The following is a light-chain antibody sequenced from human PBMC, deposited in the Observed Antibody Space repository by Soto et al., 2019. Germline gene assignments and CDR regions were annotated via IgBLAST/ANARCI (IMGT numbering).Light chain of an antibody. CDR2: DVS. CDR3: CSYAGSPRFV. CDR1: SSDVGGYNY. J-gene: IGLJ1*01. V-gene: IGLV2-11*01. Sequence: QSALTQPGSVSGSPGQSVTISCTGTSSDVGGYNYVSWYQQHPGKAPKLMIYDVSERPSGVPDRFSGSKSGNTASLTISGLQAEDEADYYCCSYAGSPRFVFGTGTKLTVL.